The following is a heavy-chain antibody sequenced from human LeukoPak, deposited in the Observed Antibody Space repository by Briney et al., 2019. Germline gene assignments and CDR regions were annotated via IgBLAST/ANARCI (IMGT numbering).Heavy chain of an antibody. CDR2: IHPGDAAT. Sequence: AAALQTSWKGAGSCITSYWIGRVRPLPGGGLVWRGIIHPGDAATRYSPSFQGQVTISADKSNSTAYMEWSSLKASDTAMYYCARQGDRGWIYYGGQGALVTVS. D-gene: IGHD6-19*01. CDR1: GSCITSYW. J-gene: IGHJ4*02. CDR3: ARQGDRGWIYY. V-gene: IGHV5-51*01.